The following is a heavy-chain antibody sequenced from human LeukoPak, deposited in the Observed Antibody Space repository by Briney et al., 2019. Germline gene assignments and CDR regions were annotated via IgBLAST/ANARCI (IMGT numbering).Heavy chain of an antibody. Sequence: PSETLSLTCTVSGGSISSSSYYWGWIRQPPGKGLEWIGSIYYSGSTYYNPSLKSRVTISVDTSKNQFSLKLSSVTAADTAVYYCARHLYSNYAQVPFDPWGQGTLVTVSS. CDR2: IYYSGST. V-gene: IGHV4-39*01. D-gene: IGHD4-11*01. J-gene: IGHJ5*02. CDR3: ARHLYSNYAQVPFDP. CDR1: GGSISSSSYY.